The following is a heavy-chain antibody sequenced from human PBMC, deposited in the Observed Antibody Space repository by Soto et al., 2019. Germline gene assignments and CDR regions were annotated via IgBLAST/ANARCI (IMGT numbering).Heavy chain of an antibody. Sequence: GGSLRLSCAASGFTFSNAWMSWVRQAPGKGLEWVGRIKSKTDGGTTDYAAPVKGRFTISRDDSKNTLYLQMNSLKTEDTAVYYCTTRLENWNYAIIDYWGQGTLVTVSS. CDR1: GFTFSNAW. CDR3: TTRLENWNYAIIDY. D-gene: IGHD1-7*01. J-gene: IGHJ4*02. V-gene: IGHV3-15*01. CDR2: IKSKTDGGTT.